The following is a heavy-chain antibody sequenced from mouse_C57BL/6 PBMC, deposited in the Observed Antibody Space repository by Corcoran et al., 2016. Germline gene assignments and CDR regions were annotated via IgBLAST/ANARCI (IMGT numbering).Heavy chain of an antibody. J-gene: IGHJ3*01. CDR3: ARREEGYFAWFAY. V-gene: IGHV8-12*01. D-gene: IGHD2-3*01. CDR2: IYWDDDK. CDR1: GFSLSTSGMG. Sequence: QVTLKESGPGILQSSQTLSLTCSFSGFSLSTSGMGVSWIRQPSGKGLEWLAHIYWDDDKRYNPSLKSRLTISKDTSRNQVFLKITSVDTADTATYYCARREEGYFAWFAYWGQGTLVTVSA.